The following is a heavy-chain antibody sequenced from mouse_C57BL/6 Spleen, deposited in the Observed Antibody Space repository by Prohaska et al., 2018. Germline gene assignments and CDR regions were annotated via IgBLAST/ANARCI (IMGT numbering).Heavy chain of an antibody. Sequence: QVQLQQPGAELVRPGTSVKLSCKASGYTFTSYWMHWVKQRPGQGLEWIGVIEPSDSYTNYNQKFKGKATLTVDTSSSTAYMQLGSLTSEDSAVYYCARSRAYGYDAWFAYWGQGTLVTVSA. D-gene: IGHD2-2*01. CDR1: GYTFTSYW. CDR2: IEPSDSYT. V-gene: IGHV1-59*01. CDR3: ARSRAYGYDAWFAY. J-gene: IGHJ3*01.